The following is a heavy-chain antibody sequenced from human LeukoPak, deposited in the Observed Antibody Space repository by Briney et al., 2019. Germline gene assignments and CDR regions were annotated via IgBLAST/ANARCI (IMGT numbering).Heavy chain of an antibody. J-gene: IGHJ4*02. V-gene: IGHV3-23*01. CDR1: GFTFSSYA. CDR2: ISGSGDST. Sequence: GGSLRLSCAASGFTFSSYAMSWVRQAPGKGLEWVSAISGSGDSTYYADSVKGRFTISRDNSKNTLYVQVNSLGTEDTAAYYCAKGSYYDSSGSFYFDYWGQGTLVTVSS. D-gene: IGHD3-22*01. CDR3: AKGSYYDSSGSFYFDY.